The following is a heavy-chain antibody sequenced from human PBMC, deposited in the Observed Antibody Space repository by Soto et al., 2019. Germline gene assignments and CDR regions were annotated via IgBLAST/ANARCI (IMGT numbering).Heavy chain of an antibody. J-gene: IGHJ6*02. CDR1: GFTFSSYG. V-gene: IGHV3-33*01. CDR2: IWYDGSNK. CDR3: ASWVAGKNYYYGMDV. D-gene: IGHD3-10*01. Sequence: QVQLVESGGGVVQPGRSLRLSCAASGFTFSSYGMHWVRQAPGKGLEWVAVIWYDGSNKYYADSVKGRFTISRDNSKNTLYLQMNSLTAEDTAVYYCASWVAGKNYYYGMDVWGQGTTVTVSS.